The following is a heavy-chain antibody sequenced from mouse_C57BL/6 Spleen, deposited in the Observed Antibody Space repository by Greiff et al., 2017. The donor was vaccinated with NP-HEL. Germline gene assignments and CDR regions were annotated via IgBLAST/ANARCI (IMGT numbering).Heavy chain of an antibody. CDR2: ISDGGSYT. CDR3: ARVLGRLWYFDV. Sequence: EVQGVESGGGLVKPGGSLKLSCAASGFTFSSYAMSWVRQTPEKRLEWVATISDGGSYTYYPDNVKGRFTISRDNAKNNLYLQMSHLKSEDTAMYYCARVLGRLWYFDVWGAGTTVTVSS. D-gene: IGHD4-1*01. J-gene: IGHJ1*01. V-gene: IGHV5-4*01. CDR1: GFTFSSYA.